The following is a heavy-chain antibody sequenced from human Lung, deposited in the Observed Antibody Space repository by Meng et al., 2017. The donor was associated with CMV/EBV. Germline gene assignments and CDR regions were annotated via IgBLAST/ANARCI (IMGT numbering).Heavy chain of an antibody. CDR3: ARNSPAAPHYYYYGMDV. CDR1: GGSISSYY. D-gene: IGHD2-2*01. CDR2: IYYSGST. Sequence: SETLSLTXTVSGGSISSYYWSWIRQPPGKGLEWIGYIYYSGSTNYNPSLKSRVTISVDTSKNQFSLKLSSVTAADTAVYYCARNSPAAPHYYYYGMDVWGQGTKVTVSS. J-gene: IGHJ6*02. V-gene: IGHV4-59*01.